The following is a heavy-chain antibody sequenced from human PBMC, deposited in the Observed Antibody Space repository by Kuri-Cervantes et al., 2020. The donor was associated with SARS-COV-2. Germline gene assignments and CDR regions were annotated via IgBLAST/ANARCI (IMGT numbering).Heavy chain of an antibody. CDR3: ARLYSDYEHPVRYYYYYMDV. J-gene: IGHJ6*03. CDR2: IYYSGST. CDR1: GGSISSSSYY. V-gene: IGHV4-39*07. Sequence: GSLRLSCTVSGGSISSSSYYRGWIRQPPGKGLEWTGSIYYSGSTNYNPSLKSRVTISVDTSKNQFSLKLSSVTAADTAVYYCARLYSDYEHPVRYYYYYMDVWGKGTTVTVSS. D-gene: IGHD4-11*01.